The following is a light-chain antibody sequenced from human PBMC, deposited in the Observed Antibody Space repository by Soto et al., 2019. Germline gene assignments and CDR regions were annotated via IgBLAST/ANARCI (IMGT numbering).Light chain of an antibody. V-gene: IGKV3-20*01. CDR1: QSVSSSY. Sequence: EFVLTQSPGTLSLSPGERATLSCRASQSVSSSYLAWYQQKPGQAPRLLIYGASSRATGIPDRFSGCGSGTDFTLTISRLEPEDFAVYYCQQYGSSPRSITFGQGTRLEIK. CDR3: QQYGSSPRSIT. J-gene: IGKJ5*01. CDR2: GAS.